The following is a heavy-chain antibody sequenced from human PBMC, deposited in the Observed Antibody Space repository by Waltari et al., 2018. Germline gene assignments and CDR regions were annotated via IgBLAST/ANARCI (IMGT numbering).Heavy chain of an antibody. CDR3: VRGGSLCSGGTCYGYFEN. Sequence: VQLQQAGPGLVRPSETLSLTCVISGDTVINTNAAWHFIRQSPSRCLERRGRTYYRSKWYSDDAVSVRGRITISPDTSKNQFSLQLNSVTPEDTAIYFCVRGGSLCSGGTCYGYFENWGQGTLVTVSS. CDR1: GDTVINTNAA. CDR2: TYYRSKWYS. V-gene: IGHV6-1*01. D-gene: IGHD2-15*01. J-gene: IGHJ4*02.